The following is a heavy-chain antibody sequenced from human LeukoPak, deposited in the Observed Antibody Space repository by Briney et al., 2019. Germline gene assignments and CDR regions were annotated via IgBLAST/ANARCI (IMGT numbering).Heavy chain of an antibody. Sequence: SETLSLTCTVSGGSISSGSYYWSWIRQPAGKGLEWIGRIYTSGSTNYNPSLKSRVTISVDTSKNQFSLKLSSVTAADTAVYYCARHSLAARPYNWFDPWGQGTLVTVSS. CDR2: IYTSGST. V-gene: IGHV4-61*02. CDR1: GGSISSGSYY. CDR3: ARHSLAARPYNWFDP. D-gene: IGHD6-6*01. J-gene: IGHJ5*02.